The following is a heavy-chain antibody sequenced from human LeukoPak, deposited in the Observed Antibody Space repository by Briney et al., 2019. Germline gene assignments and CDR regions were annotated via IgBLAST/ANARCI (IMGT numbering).Heavy chain of an antibody. CDR3: ARGAYGSGSYQIYYYYYMDV. D-gene: IGHD3-10*01. Sequence: GASVKVSCKASGYTFTSYDINWVRQATGQGLEWMGWMNPNSGNTGYAQKFQGRVTITRNTSISTAYMELSSLRSEDTAVYYCARGAYGSGSYQIYYYYYMDVWGKGTTVTVSS. CDR2: MNPNSGNT. J-gene: IGHJ6*03. V-gene: IGHV1-8*03. CDR1: GYTFTSYD.